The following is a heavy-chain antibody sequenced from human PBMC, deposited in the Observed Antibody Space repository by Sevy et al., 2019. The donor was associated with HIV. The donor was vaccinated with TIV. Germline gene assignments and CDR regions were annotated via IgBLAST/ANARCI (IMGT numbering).Heavy chain of an antibody. CDR3: VRWDYSTSGNWFDP. Sequence: GGSLRLSCGASGFTFSRYSMNWVRQAPGKGLERVSYISSSGHYIQYADSVRGRFTISRDNARDSLDLQMNSLRAEDTAVYFCVRWDYSTSGNWFDPWSQGTLVTVSS. CDR2: ISSSGHYI. V-gene: IGHV3-21*01. CDR1: GFTFSRYS. D-gene: IGHD6-13*01. J-gene: IGHJ5*02.